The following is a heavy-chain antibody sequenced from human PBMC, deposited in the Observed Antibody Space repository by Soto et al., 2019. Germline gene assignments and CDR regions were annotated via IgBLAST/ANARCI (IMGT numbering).Heavy chain of an antibody. D-gene: IGHD6-6*01. CDR2: IYYSGNT. J-gene: IGHJ4*02. CDR1: SASLSSSTYY. CDR3: ARSSPFPY. V-gene: IGHV4-39*01. Sequence: SETLSLTCSVSSASLSSSTYYWSWIRQPPGRGPEWIGSIYYSGNTYYKPSLKSRVSISIDTSRNHFSLKLTSVTAADTGVYYCARSSPFPYWGPGILDIGSS.